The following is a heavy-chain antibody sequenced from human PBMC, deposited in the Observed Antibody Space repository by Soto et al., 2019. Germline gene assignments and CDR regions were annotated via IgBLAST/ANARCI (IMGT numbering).Heavy chain of an antibody. CDR1: GYTFGNYW. J-gene: IGHJ4*02. D-gene: IGHD1-1*01. CDR2: IYPPNSDT. V-gene: IGHV5-51*01. CDR3: AALERGALAGHLAYFDR. Sequence: EVQLVQSGAEVKKPGESLQISCKGSGYTFGNYWIAWVRQMPDKGLEWMGIIYPPNSDTKYSPSFQGRVIISVDKSTRTAYLRWVSLKPSDIAMYHRAALERGALAGHLAYFDRWGQGTRVTVSS.